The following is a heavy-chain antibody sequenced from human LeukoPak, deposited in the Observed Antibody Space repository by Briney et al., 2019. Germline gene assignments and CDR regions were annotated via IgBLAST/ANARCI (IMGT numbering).Heavy chain of an antibody. V-gene: IGHV1-69*13. CDR1: GGTFSSYA. CDR3: ARDWGDIVVVPAATTRYNWFDP. J-gene: IGHJ5*02. Sequence: SVKVSCKASGGTFSSYAISWVRQAPGQGLEGMGGIIPIFGTANYAQKFQGRVTITADETTSTAYMELSSLRSEDTAVYYCARDWGDIVVVPAATTRYNWFDPWGQGTLVTVSS. CDR2: IIPIFGTA. D-gene: IGHD2-2*01.